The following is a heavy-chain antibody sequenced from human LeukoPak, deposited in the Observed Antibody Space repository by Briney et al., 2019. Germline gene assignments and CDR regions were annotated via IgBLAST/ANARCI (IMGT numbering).Heavy chain of an antibody. V-gene: IGHV3-23*01. CDR3: AITPLGYCSSTSCYRARPYYGMDV. D-gene: IGHD2-2*02. CDR1: GFTFSSYA. CDR2: ISGSGGST. J-gene: IGHJ6*02. Sequence: GGSLRLSCAASGFTFSSYAMSWVRQAPGRGLEWVSAISGSGGSTYYADSVKGRFTISRDNSKNTLYLQMNSLRAEDTAVYYCAITPLGYCSSTSCYRARPYYGMDVWGQGTTVTVSS.